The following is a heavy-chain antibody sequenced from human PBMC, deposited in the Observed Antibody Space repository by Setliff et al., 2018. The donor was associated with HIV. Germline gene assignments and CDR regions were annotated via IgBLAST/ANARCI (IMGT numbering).Heavy chain of an antibody. CDR1: GGSISTYY. J-gene: IGHJ3*01. D-gene: IGHD4-17*01. V-gene: IGHV4-59*01. Sequence: SETLSLTCTVSGGSISTYYWSWIRQPPGKGLEWIGAIYFTGSSDNNPSLKSRVTLSVDTSKHQFSLKLSSVTAADTAVYYCARVQMAYAAFDVWGQGTMVTVS. CDR2: IYFTGSS. CDR3: ARVQMAYAAFDV.